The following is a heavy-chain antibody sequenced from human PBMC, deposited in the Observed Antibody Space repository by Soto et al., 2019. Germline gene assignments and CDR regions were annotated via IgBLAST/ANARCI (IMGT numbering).Heavy chain of an antibody. CDR3: AKSWPYKRFGELSGFDP. CDR1: GFTFSSYA. V-gene: IGHV3-23*01. D-gene: IGHD3-10*01. CDR2: ISGSGGST. J-gene: IGHJ5*02. Sequence: EVQLLESGGGLVQPGGSLRLSCAASGFTFSSYAMSWVRQAPGKGLEWVSAISGSGGSTYYADSVKGRFTISRDNSKNTLYLQMNSLRAEDTAVYYCAKSWPYKRFGELSGFDPWGQGTLVTVSS.